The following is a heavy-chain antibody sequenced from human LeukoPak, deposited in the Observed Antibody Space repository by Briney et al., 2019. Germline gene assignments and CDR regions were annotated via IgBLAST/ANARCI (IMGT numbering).Heavy chain of an antibody. CDR1: GFTFSSYA. V-gene: IGHV3-23*01. Sequence: GGSLRLSCAASGFTFSSYAMSWARQAPGKGLEWVSAISGSGGSTYYADSVKGRFTISRDNSKNTLYLQMNSLRAEDTAVYYCAKAYGDYYYYMDVWGKGTTVTVSS. D-gene: IGHD4-17*01. CDR3: AKAYGDYYYYMDV. J-gene: IGHJ6*03. CDR2: ISGSGGST.